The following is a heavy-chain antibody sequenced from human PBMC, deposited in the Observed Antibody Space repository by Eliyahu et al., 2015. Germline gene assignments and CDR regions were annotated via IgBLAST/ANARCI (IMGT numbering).Heavy chain of an antibody. V-gene: IGHV4-4*02. D-gene: IGHD1-26*01. CDR1: GASINSSXW. CDR3: VRDVSDHGEDY. CDR2: IYHSGST. J-gene: IGHJ4*02. Sequence: QVQLQESGPGLVKPSGTLSLTCAVXGASINSSXWWSWVRQPLGKGLEWIGEIYHSGSTNYKPSLESRVTMSVDKSKNQFSLKLRSVTAADTAVYYCVRDVSDHGEDYWGQGILVTVSS.